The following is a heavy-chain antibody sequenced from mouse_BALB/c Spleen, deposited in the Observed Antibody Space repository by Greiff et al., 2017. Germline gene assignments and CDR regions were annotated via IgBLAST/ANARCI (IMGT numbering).Heavy chain of an antibody. CDR2: IDPANGNT. CDR1: GFNIKDNY. CDR3: AYYYGSSYGYFDY. J-gene: IGHJ2*01. V-gene: IGHV14-3*02. D-gene: IGHD1-1*01. Sequence: VHVKQSGAELVKPGASVKLSCTASGFNIKDNYMHWVKQRPEQGLEWIGRIDPANGNTKYDPKFQGKATITADTSSNTAYLQLSSLTSEDTAVYYCAYYYGSSYGYFDYWGQGTTLTVSA.